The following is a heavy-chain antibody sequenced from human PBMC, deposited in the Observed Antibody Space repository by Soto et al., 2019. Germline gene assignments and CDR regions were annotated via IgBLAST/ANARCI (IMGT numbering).Heavy chain of an antibody. CDR3: GFAQYNWNQGWFGP. V-gene: IGHV5-51*01. D-gene: IGHD1-20*01. CDR1: RSSLLQYY. J-gene: IGHJ5*02. Sequence: GETSPISRKGSRSSLLQYYICGVRLMPGKDLGWIAIIYPADSDTRNSPSFQGQVTISADKSTSTAYLQWSGLKASDTAMYYCGFAQYNWNQGWFGPWGQGTLVTVSS. CDR2: IYPADSDT.